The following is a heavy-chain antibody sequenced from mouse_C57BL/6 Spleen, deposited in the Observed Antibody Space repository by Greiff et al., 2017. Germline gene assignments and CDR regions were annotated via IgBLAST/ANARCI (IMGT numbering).Heavy chain of an antibody. V-gene: IGHV1-85*01. Sequence: QVQLKESGPELVKPGASVKLSCKASGYTFTSYDINWVKQRPGQGLEWIGWIYPRDGSTKYNEKFKGKATLTVDTSSSTAYMELHSLTTEDSAVYFCARYPYVKIEGVYAMDYWGQGTSVTVSS. J-gene: IGHJ4*01. CDR2: IYPRDGST. CDR3: ARYPYVKIEGVYAMDY. CDR1: GYTFTSYD. D-gene: IGHD2-1*01.